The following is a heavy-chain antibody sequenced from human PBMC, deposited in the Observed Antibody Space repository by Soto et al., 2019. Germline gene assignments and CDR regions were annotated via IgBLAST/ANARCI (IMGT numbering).Heavy chain of an antibody. V-gene: IGHV3-53*01. Sequence: GSLRLSCXVVGMTVSGKKYVAWVRQAPGKGLEWVSGVYDADGKYYADSVKGRFTTSRDSSKTIVYLEMNDLGPEDTAIYYCATWLQREHAYDVWGQGTTVTV. CDR3: ATWLQREHAYDV. J-gene: IGHJ3*01. CDR1: GMTVSGKKY. D-gene: IGHD1-1*01. CDR2: VYDADGK.